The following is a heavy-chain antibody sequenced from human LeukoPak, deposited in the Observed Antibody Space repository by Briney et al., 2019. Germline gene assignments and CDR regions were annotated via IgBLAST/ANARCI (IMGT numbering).Heavy chain of an antibody. Sequence: ASVKVSCKASGCSFTGYYIHWVRQAPGQGLEWLGIINPSDGSTSYSEKIQGRVTMTRDTSTSTFYMELSSLRWEDTAVYYWARRAASGSFDHWGQGTLVTVSS. CDR3: ARRAASGSFDH. D-gene: IGHD6-13*01. V-gene: IGHV1-46*01. J-gene: IGHJ4*02. CDR1: GCSFTGYY. CDR2: INPSDGST.